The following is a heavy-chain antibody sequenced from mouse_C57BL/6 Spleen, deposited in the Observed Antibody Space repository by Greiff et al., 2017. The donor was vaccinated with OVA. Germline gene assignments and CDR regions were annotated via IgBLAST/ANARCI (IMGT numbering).Heavy chain of an antibody. CDR3: ARVRGLDAMDY. V-gene: IGHV5-4*01. CDR1: GFTFSSYA. J-gene: IGHJ4*01. Sequence: EVQRVESGGGLVKPGGSLKLSCAASGFTFSSYAMSWVRQTPEKRLEWVATISDGGSYTYYPDNVKGRFTISRDNAKNNLYLQMSHLKSEDTAMYYCARVRGLDAMDYWGQGTSVTVSS. D-gene: IGHD2-13*01. CDR2: ISDGGSYT.